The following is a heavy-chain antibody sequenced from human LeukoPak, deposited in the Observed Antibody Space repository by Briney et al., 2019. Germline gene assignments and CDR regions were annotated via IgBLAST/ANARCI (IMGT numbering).Heavy chain of an antibody. J-gene: IGHJ4*02. CDR2: ISAYNGNT. V-gene: IGHV1-18*01. Sequence: ASVKVSCKASGYTFTIYGISWVRQAPGQGREWMGWISAYNGNTNYTQKLQGRVTMTTDTSTSTAYMELRSLRSDDTAVYYCARDPGYYDSSGLDYWGQGTLVTVSS. D-gene: IGHD3-22*01. CDR3: ARDPGYYDSSGLDY. CDR1: GYTFTIYG.